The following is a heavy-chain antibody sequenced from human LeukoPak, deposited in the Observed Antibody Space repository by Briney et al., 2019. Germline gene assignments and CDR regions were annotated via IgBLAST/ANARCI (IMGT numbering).Heavy chain of an antibody. D-gene: IGHD3-10*01. CDR3: ARGGIGSGSYYDY. V-gene: IGHV1-8*02. Sequence: ASVKVSCKASGYTFTSYGISWVRQAPGQGLEWIGWMNPDSGNTGYAQKFQGRVTMTRNTSISTAYMELSSLRSEDTAVYYCARGGIGSGSYYDYWGQGTLVTVSS. CDR1: GYTFTSYG. J-gene: IGHJ4*02. CDR2: MNPDSGNT.